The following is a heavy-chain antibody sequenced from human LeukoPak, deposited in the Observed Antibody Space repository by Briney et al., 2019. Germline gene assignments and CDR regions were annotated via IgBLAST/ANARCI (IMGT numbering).Heavy chain of an antibody. CDR2: IDPGDSDT. CDR1: RYSLTSYW. D-gene: IGHD3-16*02. Sequence: GAALHISSKASRYSLTSYWIGWVRPMPGKGLEWMGIIDPGDSDTRYSPSFQGQAAISADKSISTAYLQWSSLNASDTAMYYCARRCRPMITFGGVIAATAHFDYWGQGTLVTVCS. V-gene: IGHV5-51*01. CDR3: ARRCRPMITFGGVIAATAHFDY. J-gene: IGHJ4*02.